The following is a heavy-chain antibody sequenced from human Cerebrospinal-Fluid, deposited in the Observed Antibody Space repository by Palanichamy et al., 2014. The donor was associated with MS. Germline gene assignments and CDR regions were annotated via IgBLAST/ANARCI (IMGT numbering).Heavy chain of an antibody. D-gene: IGHD3-10*01. Sequence: EVLLVESGGGLVQPGGSLRPSCTASGFTFSSYWMTWVRQAPGKGLEWVANIKEDGTEKHYVGSVKGRFIISRDNANDSLHLQMNSLRVEDTAVYYCVREGSLASYFDYWGQGTLVTVSS. V-gene: IGHV3-7*01. CDR3: VREGSLASYFDY. CDR2: IKEDGTEK. J-gene: IGHJ4*02. CDR1: GFTFSSYW.